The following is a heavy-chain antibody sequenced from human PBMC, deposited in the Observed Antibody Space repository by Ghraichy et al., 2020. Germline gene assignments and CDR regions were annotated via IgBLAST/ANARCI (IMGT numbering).Heavy chain of an antibody. J-gene: IGHJ6*02. D-gene: IGHD3-10*01. CDR2: ISAYNGNT. CDR3: ARPMVRGVQSHPYYYYYGMDV. CDR1: GYTFTSYG. V-gene: IGHV1-18*01. Sequence: ASVKVSCKASGYTFTSYGISWVRQAPGQGLEWMGWISAYNGNTNYAQKLQGRVTMTTDTSTSTAYMELRSLRSDDTAVYYCARPMVRGVQSHPYYYYYGMDVWGQGTTVTVSS.